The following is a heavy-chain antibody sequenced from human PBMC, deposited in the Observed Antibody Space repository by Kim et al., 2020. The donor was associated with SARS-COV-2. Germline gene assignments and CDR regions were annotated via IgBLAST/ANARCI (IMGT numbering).Heavy chain of an antibody. J-gene: IGHJ4*02. V-gene: IGHV7-4-1*02. CDR3: ARKGQSRWYFDS. CDR1: GYMFTTYG. CDR2: INTDTKNT. D-gene: IGHD6-13*01. Sequence: ASVKVSCKASGYMFTTYGMSWLRQAPGQGLEWMGWINTDTKNTTYAQGLTGRFVFSLDTSVSTAYLQISSLKSEDAAIYYCARKGQSRWYFDSWGQGTLVTVS.